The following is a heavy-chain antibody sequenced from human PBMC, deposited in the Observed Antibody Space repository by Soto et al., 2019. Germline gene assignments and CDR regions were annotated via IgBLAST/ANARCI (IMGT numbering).Heavy chain of an antibody. CDR3: AKVMRSGWYDNYYYGMDV. D-gene: IGHD6-19*01. CDR2: ISGGGDNT. J-gene: IGHJ6*02. V-gene: IGHV3-23*01. Sequence: GGSLRLSCAASGFTFSSYAMSWVRQAPGKGLEWVSAISGGGDNTYYADSVRGRFTISRDNSKNTLYLQMNSLRAEDTAVYYCAKVMRSGWYDNYYYGMDVWGQGTTVTVSS. CDR1: GFTFSSYA.